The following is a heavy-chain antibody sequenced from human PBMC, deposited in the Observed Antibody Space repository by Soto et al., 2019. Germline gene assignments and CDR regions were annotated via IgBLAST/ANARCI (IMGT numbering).Heavy chain of an antibody. CDR2: IIPMFGKA. J-gene: IGHJ4*02. V-gene: IGHV1-69*01. CDR3: ARDVTLYDNNNYYSLY. Sequence: QVQLVQSGAEVKKPGSSVKVSCKASGGTFSRHSISWVRQAPGQGLEWMGGIIPMFGKANYAQKFQGRVTITAAESTSTVYMELSSLRSEDTAIYYCARDVTLYDNNNYYSLYWGQGTLVTVSS. D-gene: IGHD3-22*01. CDR1: GGTFSRHS.